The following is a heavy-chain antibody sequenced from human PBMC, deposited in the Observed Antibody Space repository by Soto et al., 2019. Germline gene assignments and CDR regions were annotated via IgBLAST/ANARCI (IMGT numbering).Heavy chain of an antibody. J-gene: IGHJ4*02. CDR3: AKDEGYGDYSY. Sequence: GGSLRLSCAASGFTFSSYALSWVRQAPGKGLEWVSAISGSGGSTYYADSVKGRFTISRDNSKNTLYLQMNSLRAEDTAVYYCAKDEGYGDYSYWGQETLVTVSA. V-gene: IGHV3-23*01. CDR2: ISGSGGST. D-gene: IGHD4-17*01. CDR1: GFTFSSYA.